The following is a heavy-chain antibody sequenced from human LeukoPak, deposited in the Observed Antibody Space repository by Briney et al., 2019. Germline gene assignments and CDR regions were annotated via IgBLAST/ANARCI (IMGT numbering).Heavy chain of an antibody. V-gene: IGHV3-23*01. CDR3: AKKTAPLETYYDFWSGYGESSHPDY. Sequence: GGSLRLSCAASGFTFSNYAMNWVRQAPGKGLEWVSAISGSGGSTYYADSVKGRFTISRDNSKNTLYLQMNSLRAEDTAVYYCAKKTAPLETYYDFWSGYGESSHPDYWGQGTLVTVSS. CDR1: GFTFSNYA. D-gene: IGHD3-3*01. J-gene: IGHJ4*02. CDR2: ISGSGGST.